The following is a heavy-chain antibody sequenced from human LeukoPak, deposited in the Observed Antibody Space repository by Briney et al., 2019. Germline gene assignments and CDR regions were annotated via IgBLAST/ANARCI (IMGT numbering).Heavy chain of an antibody. Sequence: PSETLSLTCSVSGGSITSSSYYWVWIRQPPGKGLEWIGYIYYSGSTNYNPSLKSRVTISVDTSKNQFSLKLSSVTAADTAVYYCARYSYIYYFDYWGQGTLVTVSS. J-gene: IGHJ4*02. CDR2: IYYSGST. D-gene: IGHD2-21*01. CDR1: GGSITSSSYY. CDR3: ARYSYIYYFDY. V-gene: IGHV4-61*05.